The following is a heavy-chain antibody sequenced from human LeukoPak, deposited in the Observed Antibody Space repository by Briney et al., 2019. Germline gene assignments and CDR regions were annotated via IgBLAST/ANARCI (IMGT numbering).Heavy chain of an antibody. D-gene: IGHD3-3*01. CDR3: ATNPGYDFWSSLNYYYYMDV. J-gene: IGHJ6*03. CDR2: ISGSGGST. CDR1: GFTFSSYA. Sequence: GGSLRLSCAASGFTFSSYAMSWVRQAPGKGLEWVSAISGSGGSTYYADSVKGRFTISRDNSKNTLYLQMNSLRAEDTAVYYCATNPGYDFWSSLNYYYYMDVWGKGTTVTVSS. V-gene: IGHV3-23*01.